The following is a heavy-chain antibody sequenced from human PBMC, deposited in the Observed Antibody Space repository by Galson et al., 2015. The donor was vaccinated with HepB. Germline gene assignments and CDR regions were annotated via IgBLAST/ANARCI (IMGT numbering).Heavy chain of an antibody. CDR3: ARGVSLRYFDL. Sequence: SLRLSCAASGFTFTTCGMNWVRQAPGKGLEWVSYITSAGYAIYYADSVKGRFTISRDNAKNSLYLQINSLRGDDTAVYYCARGVSLRYFDLWGRGTLVTVSS. V-gene: IGHV3-48*04. CDR2: ITSAGYAI. CDR1: GFTFTTCG. J-gene: IGHJ2*01.